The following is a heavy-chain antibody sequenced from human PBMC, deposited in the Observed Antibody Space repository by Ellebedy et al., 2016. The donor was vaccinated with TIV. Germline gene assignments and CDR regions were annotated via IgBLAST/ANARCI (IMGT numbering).Heavy chain of an antibody. J-gene: IGHJ6*02. CDR3: ARVLNERDTMVAPSGMDV. D-gene: IGHD3-10*01. V-gene: IGHV1-2*04. Sequence: ASVKVSCKASGYTFTGYYMHWVRQAPGQGLEWMGWINPNSGGTNYAQKFQGWVTMTRDTSISTAYMELSRLRSDDTAVYYCARVLNERDTMVAPSGMDVWGQGTTVTVSS. CDR1: GYTFTGYY. CDR2: INPNSGGT.